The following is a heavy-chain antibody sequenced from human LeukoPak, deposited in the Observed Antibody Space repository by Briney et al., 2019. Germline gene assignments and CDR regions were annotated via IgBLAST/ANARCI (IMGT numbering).Heavy chain of an antibody. CDR2: INPNSGDT. Sequence: GASVKVSCKASGYTFTGYYIHWVRQAPGQGLEWMGWINPNSGDTKYAQKFQGRVTMTRDTSISTAYMELSRLRSDDTAVYYCARGSIAVALDYWGQGTLVTVSS. J-gene: IGHJ4*02. CDR1: GYTFTGYY. V-gene: IGHV1-2*02. CDR3: ARGSIAVALDY. D-gene: IGHD6-19*01.